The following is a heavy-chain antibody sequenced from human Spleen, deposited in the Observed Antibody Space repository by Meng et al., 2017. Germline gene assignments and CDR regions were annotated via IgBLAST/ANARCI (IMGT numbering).Heavy chain of an antibody. CDR2: INPNIGGT. J-gene: IGHJ3*01. CDR3: ALTGDRTFDV. V-gene: IGHV1-2*02. Sequence: ASVKVSCKASGYTFTAYYLHWVRQAPGQGLEWVGWINPNIGGTNSAQKFQGRVTMTRDTPISTAYMELSSLTSDDTAIYYCALTGDRTFDVWGQGTMVTVSS. D-gene: IGHD1-20*01. CDR1: GYTFTAYY.